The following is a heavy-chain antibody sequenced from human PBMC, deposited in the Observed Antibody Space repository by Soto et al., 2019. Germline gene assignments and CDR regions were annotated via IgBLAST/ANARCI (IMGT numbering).Heavy chain of an antibody. D-gene: IGHD6-13*01. CDR3: AKDGRGAAGDYYYGMDV. V-gene: IGHV3-30*18. CDR2: ISYDGSNK. J-gene: IGHJ6*02. Sequence: QVQLVESGGGVVQPGRSLRLSCAASGFTFSSYGMHWVRQAPGKGLEWVAVISYDGSNKYYADSVKGRFTISRDNSKNTLYLQMNSLRAEDTAVYYCAKDGRGAAGDYYYGMDVWGQGTTVTVSS. CDR1: GFTFSSYG.